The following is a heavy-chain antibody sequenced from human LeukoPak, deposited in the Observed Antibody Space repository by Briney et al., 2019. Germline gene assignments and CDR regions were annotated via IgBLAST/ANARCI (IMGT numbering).Heavy chain of an antibody. Sequence: ASVTVSCKASGYTFTTYDINWVRQATGQGLEWMGWMNPNSGYTGYAQKFQGRVTITRDTSISTAYMELSSMRSEDTAVYYCARVAGSIDYWGQGTLVTVSS. CDR2: MNPNSGYT. CDR3: ARVAGSIDY. V-gene: IGHV1-8*03. D-gene: IGHD6-19*01. CDR1: GYTFTTYD. J-gene: IGHJ4*02.